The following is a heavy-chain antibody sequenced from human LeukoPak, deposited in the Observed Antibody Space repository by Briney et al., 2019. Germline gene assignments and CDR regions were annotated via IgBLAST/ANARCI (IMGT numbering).Heavy chain of an antibody. D-gene: IGHD2-21*02. CDR1: GASFTSNY. CDR2: IYYSGTT. J-gene: IGHJ4*02. V-gene: IGHV4-59*08. Sequence: SETLSLTCTVSGASFTSNYWSWIRQPPGKGLEWIGYIYYSGTTTYNPSLERRVTMSVDMSKTQVSLRLNSVTATDTAMYYCARLDCGGDCFCDYWGQGTLVTVSS. CDR3: ARLDCGGDCFCDY.